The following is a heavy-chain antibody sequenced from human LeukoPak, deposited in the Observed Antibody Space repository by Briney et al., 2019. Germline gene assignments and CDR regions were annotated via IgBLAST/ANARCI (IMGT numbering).Heavy chain of an antibody. CDR3: ARGYCSGGSCYSSAFDY. CDR1: GGSISSYY. CDR2: IYYSGST. J-gene: IGHJ4*02. D-gene: IGHD2-15*01. Sequence: SETLSLTCTVSGGSISSYYWSWIRQPPGKGLEWIGYIYYSGSTNYNPSLKSRVTTSVDTSKNQFSLKLSSVTAADTAVYYCARGYCSGGSCYSSAFDYWGQGTLVTVSS. V-gene: IGHV4-59*01.